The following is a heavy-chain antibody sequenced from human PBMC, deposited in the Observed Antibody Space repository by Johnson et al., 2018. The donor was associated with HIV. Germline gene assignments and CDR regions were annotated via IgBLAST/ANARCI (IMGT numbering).Heavy chain of an antibody. CDR1: ALSVSTNY. Sequence: QVQLVESGGGLMQPGGSLRLSCAASALSVSTNYISWVRQAPGKGLEWVAVISYDGSNKYYADSVKGRFTISRDNSKNTLYLQMNSLRAEDTAVYYCARDDAFDIWGQGTMVTVSS. V-gene: IGHV3-30-3*01. CDR2: ISYDGSNK. J-gene: IGHJ3*02. CDR3: ARDDAFDI.